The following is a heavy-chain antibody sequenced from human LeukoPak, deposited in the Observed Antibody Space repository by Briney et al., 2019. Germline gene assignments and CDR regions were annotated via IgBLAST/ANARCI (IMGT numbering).Heavy chain of an antibody. V-gene: IGHV3-23*01. CDR2: ISGSGGST. D-gene: IGHD6-19*01. CDR1: GVTFSSYA. J-gene: IGHJ4*02. Sequence: GGSLRLSCAASGVTFSSYAMSWVCQGPGQGLGWVSAISGSGGSTSYADSVKGRLTISRENSKNTQYLQMHSLRAEDTGVYYCAIDQEGYSSGWLLDYWRQGTVVSLSS. CDR3: AIDQEGYSSGWLLDY.